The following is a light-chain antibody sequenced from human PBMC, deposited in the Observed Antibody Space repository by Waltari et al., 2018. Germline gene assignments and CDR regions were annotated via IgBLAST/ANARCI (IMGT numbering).Light chain of an antibody. CDR3: QQYGSSPPYMYT. Sequence: EIVLTQSPGPLSLSPGERATLSCRASRSVSSSYLAWYQQKPGQAPRLLIYGASSRATGIPDRFSGSGSGTDFTLTISRLEPEDFAVYYCQQYGSSPPYMYTFGQGTKLEIK. J-gene: IGKJ2*01. CDR1: RSVSSSY. V-gene: IGKV3-20*01. CDR2: GAS.